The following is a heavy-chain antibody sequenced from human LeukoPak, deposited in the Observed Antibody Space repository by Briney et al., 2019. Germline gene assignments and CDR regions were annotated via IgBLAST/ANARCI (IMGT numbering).Heavy chain of an antibody. Sequence: GGSLRLSCAASGFTFSSYAMHWVRQAPGKGLEYVSAISSNGGSTYYANSVEGRFTISRDNSKNTLYLQMGSLRAEDMAVYYCARVPIVGATKGAFDIWGQGTMVTVSS. V-gene: IGHV3-64*01. D-gene: IGHD1-26*01. CDR1: GFTFSSYA. CDR3: ARVPIVGATKGAFDI. CDR2: ISSNGGST. J-gene: IGHJ3*02.